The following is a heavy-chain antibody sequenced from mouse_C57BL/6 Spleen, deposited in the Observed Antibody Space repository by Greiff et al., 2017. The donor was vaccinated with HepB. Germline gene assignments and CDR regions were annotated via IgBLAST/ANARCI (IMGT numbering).Heavy chain of an antibody. J-gene: IGHJ3*01. CDR3: ARAFRYSVGFAY. CDR2: IYPGSGST. Sequence: QVQLQQPGAELVKPGASVKMSCKASGYTFTSYWITWVKQRPGQGLEWIGDIYPGSGSTNYNEKFKSKATLTVDTSSSTAYMQLSSLTSEDSAVYYCARAFRYSVGFAYWGQGTLVTVSA. V-gene: IGHV1-55*01. CDR1: GYTFTSYW. D-gene: IGHD1-1*01.